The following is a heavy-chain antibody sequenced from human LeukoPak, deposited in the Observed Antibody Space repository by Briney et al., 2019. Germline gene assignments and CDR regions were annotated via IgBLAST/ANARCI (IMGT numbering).Heavy chain of an antibody. J-gene: IGHJ5*02. CDR2: IFYTGTT. CDR1: GGSISNYY. CDR3: AATAANLGWFDP. V-gene: IGHV4-59*01. Sequence: SETLSLTCTVSGGSISNYYWSWIRQPPGKGLEWIGYIFYTGTTNYNFSLKSRLTISVDTSKNQFSLRLTSVTAADTAVYYCAATAANLGWFDPWGQGTLVTVSS. D-gene: IGHD6-25*01.